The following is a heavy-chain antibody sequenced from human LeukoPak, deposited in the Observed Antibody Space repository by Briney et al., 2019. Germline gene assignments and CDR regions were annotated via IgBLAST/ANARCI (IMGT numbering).Heavy chain of an antibody. J-gene: IGHJ4*02. Sequence: SETLSLTCTVSGGSISSSSYYWGWIRQPPGKGREWIGSIYYSGSTYYNPSLKSRVTISVDTSKNQFSLKLSSVTAADTAVYYCARGSGWYNFYGYWGQGTLVTVSS. CDR1: GGSISSSSYY. CDR3: ARGSGWYNFYGY. CDR2: IYYSGST. V-gene: IGHV4-39*01. D-gene: IGHD6-19*01.